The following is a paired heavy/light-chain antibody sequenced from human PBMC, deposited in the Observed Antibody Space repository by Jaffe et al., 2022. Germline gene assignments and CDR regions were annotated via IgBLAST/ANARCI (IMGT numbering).Light chain of an antibody. CDR2: EVN. J-gene: IGLJ2*01. CDR3: SSYAANSNLL. Sequence: QSALTQPPSASGSPGQSVTISCTGSSSDVGGNFYVSWYQQHPGKAPKLLIYEVNKRPSGVPDRFSGSKSGNTASLSVSGLQAEDEADYYCSSYAANSNLLFGGGTKLTVL. V-gene: IGLV2-8*01. CDR1: SSDVGGNFY.
Heavy chain of an antibody. V-gene: IGHV1-18*01. Sequence: QFQLVQSGGEVREPGASVKVSCKASGYTFTTYGNIYGTTWVRQTPGQGLEWMGWISGYNGNTNYAQKLQGRVTMTTDTSTNTAYMELRSLMSDDTAVYYCARGWATNWGSPHPDYWGQGTLVTVSS. CDR1: GYTFTTYGNIYG. D-gene: IGHD7-27*01. CDR2: ISGYNGNT. CDR3: ARGWATNWGSPHPDY. J-gene: IGHJ4*02.